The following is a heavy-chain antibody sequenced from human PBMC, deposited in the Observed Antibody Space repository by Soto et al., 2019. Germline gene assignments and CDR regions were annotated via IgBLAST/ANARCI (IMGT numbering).Heavy chain of an antibody. CDR3: ARGSGWAYNWFDP. CDR2: INAGNGNT. V-gene: IGHV1-3*01. D-gene: IGHD6-19*01. CDR1: GYTFTSYA. J-gene: IGHJ5*02. Sequence: ASLKVSCKASGYTFTSYAMHWVRQAPGQRLEWMGWINAGNGNTKYSQKFQGRVTITRDTSASTAYMELSSLRSEDTAVYYCARGSGWAYNWFDPWGQGTLVTVSS.